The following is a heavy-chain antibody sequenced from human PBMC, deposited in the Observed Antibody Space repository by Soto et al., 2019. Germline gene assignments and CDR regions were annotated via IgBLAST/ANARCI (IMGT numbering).Heavy chain of an antibody. CDR1: GFTFSSYA. Sequence: GGSLRLSCAASGFTFSSYAMHWVRQAPGKGLEWVAVISYDGSNKYYADSVKGRFTISRDNSKNTLYLQMTSLRAEDTAVYYWARPWGYCSGGSCYLSEDYYYYGMDVWGQGTTVTVSS. D-gene: IGHD2-15*01. CDR2: ISYDGSNK. V-gene: IGHV3-30-3*01. CDR3: ARPWGYCSGGSCYLSEDYYYYGMDV. J-gene: IGHJ6*02.